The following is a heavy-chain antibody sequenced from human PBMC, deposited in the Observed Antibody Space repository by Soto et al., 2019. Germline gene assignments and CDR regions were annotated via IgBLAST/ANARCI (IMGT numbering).Heavy chain of an antibody. V-gene: IGHV3-15*07. CDR1: GFTFSNAW. J-gene: IGHJ6*02. Sequence: GGSLRLSCAASGFTFSNAWMNWVRQAPGKGLEWVGRIKSKTDGGTTDYAAPVKGRFTISRDDSKNTLYLQMNSLKTEDTAVYYCTTEASNYDFWSGHPPGGMDVWGQGTTVTVSS. CDR3: TTEASNYDFWSGHPPGGMDV. CDR2: IKSKTDGGTT. D-gene: IGHD3-3*01.